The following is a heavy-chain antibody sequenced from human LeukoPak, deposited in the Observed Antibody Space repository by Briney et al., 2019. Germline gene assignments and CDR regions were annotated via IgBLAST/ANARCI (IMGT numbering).Heavy chain of an antibody. Sequence: GGSPRLSCVVSGFSFGSYPMSWVRQAPGKGLEWVSVISETGGVTHYADSTKGRFTISRDNIKNTLNLQMNSLRAEDTAIYYCARDSSHYLGSSDYWGQGTLVTVSS. CDR2: ISETGGVT. CDR1: GFSFGSYP. CDR3: ARDSSHYLGSSDY. J-gene: IGHJ4*02. D-gene: IGHD6-6*01. V-gene: IGHV3-23*01.